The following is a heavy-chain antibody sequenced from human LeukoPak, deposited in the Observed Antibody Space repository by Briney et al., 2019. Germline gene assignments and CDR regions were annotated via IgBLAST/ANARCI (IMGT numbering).Heavy chain of an antibody. J-gene: IGHJ6*03. D-gene: IGHD6-13*01. Sequence: PGGSLRLSCAASGFAFDDYGMSWVRQAPGKGLEWVSGINWNGGSTGYADSVKGRFTISRDNAKNSLYLQMNSLRAEDTALYYCARMSSSWSGYYYYYMDVWGKGTTVTVSS. CDR1: GFAFDDYG. CDR2: INWNGGST. CDR3: ARMSSSWSGYYYYYMDV. V-gene: IGHV3-20*04.